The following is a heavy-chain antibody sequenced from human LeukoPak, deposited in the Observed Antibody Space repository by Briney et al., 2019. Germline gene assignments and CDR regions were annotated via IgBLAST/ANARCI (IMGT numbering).Heavy chain of an antibody. CDR2: INEDGSEQ. CDR1: RFTFNNYW. V-gene: IGHV3-7*01. Sequence: GGSLRLSCAASRFTFNNYWMTWVRQAPGKGLEWVASINEDGSEQKYVDSVKGRFTVSRDNAENSLYLEMNSLRVEDMAVYYCARAMYYYDRSGYRWFDPWGQGTLVTVSS. D-gene: IGHD3-22*01. J-gene: IGHJ5*02. CDR3: ARAMYYYDRSGYRWFDP.